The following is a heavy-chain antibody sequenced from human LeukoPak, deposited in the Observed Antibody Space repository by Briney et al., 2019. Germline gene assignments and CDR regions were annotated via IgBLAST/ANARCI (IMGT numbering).Heavy chain of an antibody. CDR3: ATYCGGDCYSLRGAFDI. Sequence: PSETLSLTCTVSGGSISSYYWSWIRQPPGKGLEWIGYIYYSGSTNYNPSLKSRVTISVDTSKNQFSLKLSSVTAADTAVYYCATYCGGDCYSLRGAFDIWGQGTMVTVSS. J-gene: IGHJ3*02. D-gene: IGHD2-21*02. V-gene: IGHV4-59*08. CDR1: GGSISSYY. CDR2: IYYSGST.